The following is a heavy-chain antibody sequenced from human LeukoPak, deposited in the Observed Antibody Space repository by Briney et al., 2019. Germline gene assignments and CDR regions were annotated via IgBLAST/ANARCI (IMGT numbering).Heavy chain of an antibody. Sequence: PGGSLRLSCAASGFTFSSYGMSWVRQMPGKGLEWMGIIYPGDSDTRYSPSFQGQVTISADKSISTAYLQWSSLKASDTAMYYCARLSVAAAGTGFDYWGQGTLVTVSS. CDR3: ARLSVAAAGTGFDY. CDR1: GFTFSSYG. D-gene: IGHD6-13*01. CDR2: IYPGDSDT. V-gene: IGHV5-51*01. J-gene: IGHJ4*02.